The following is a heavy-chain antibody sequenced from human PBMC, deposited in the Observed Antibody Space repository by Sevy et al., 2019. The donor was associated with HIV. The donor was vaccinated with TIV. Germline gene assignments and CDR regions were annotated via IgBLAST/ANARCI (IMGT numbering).Heavy chain of an antibody. CDR3: AKEDDFRSDYGMDV. CDR1: GFIFSSYG. V-gene: IGHV3-33*06. D-gene: IGHD1-1*01. J-gene: IGHJ6*02. CDR2: IWHDGSNQ. Sequence: GGSLRLSCTASGFIFSSYGMHWVHQAPGKGLEWVAVIWHDGSNQNFADSVKGRFTISRDNSRKTLYLEMNSLRADDTAVYYCAKEDDFRSDYGMDVWGQGTTVTVSS.